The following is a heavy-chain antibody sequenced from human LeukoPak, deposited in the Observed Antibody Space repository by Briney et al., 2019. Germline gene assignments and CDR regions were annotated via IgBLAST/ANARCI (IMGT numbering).Heavy chain of an antibody. V-gene: IGHV3-30*03. CDR3: ATLENSGSYDY. D-gene: IGHD1-26*01. J-gene: IGHJ4*02. Sequence: GVSLRLSCAASGFTFSSYGMHWVRQAPGKGLEWVVVISYDGSNKYYADSVKGRFTISRDNSKNTLYLQMNSLRAEDTAVYYCATLENSGSYDYWGQGTLVTVSS. CDR2: ISYDGSNK. CDR1: GFTFSSYG.